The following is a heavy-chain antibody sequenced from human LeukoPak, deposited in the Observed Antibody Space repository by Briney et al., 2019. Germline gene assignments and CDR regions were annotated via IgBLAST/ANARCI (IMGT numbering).Heavy chain of an antibody. J-gene: IGHJ1*01. V-gene: IGHV4-59*01. CDR2: IYYSGST. Sequence: KPSETLSLTCTVAGASISSYYWSWIRQPPGKGLEWIGYIYYSGSTNYNPSLKSRVTISVDTSKNQFSLKLSSVTAADTAVYYCARSSGYSGYDQYFQHWGQGTLVTVSS. CDR3: ARSSGYSGYDQYFQH. CDR1: GASISSYY. D-gene: IGHD5-12*01.